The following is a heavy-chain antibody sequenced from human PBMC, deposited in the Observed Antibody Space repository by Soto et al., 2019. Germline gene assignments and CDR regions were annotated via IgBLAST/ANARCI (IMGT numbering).Heavy chain of an antibody. V-gene: IGHV3-23*01. D-gene: IGHD3-10*01. CDR3: AKPEEVVRGFDF. J-gene: IGHJ4*02. CDR2: ISGTGGAA. CDR1: GFTFGHSA. Sequence: GGSLRLSCAASGFTFGHSAMSWVRQAPGKGLEWVAAISGTGGAAYYADSVKGRFTISRDNSRNTLFLQMNSLRVDDTAIYHCAKPEEVVRGFDFWGLGTLVTVSS.